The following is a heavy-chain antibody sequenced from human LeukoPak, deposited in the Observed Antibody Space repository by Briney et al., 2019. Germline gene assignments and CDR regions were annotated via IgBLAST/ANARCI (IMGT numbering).Heavy chain of an antibody. CDR2: IWHDGIEK. CDR1: GFTFSSYG. J-gene: IGHJ5*02. Sequence: GGSLRLSCATSGFTFSSYGMHWVRQAPGKGLEWVAVIWHDGIEKHYADSVKGRFAISRDSSKATLYLQMSSLRAEDTAIYYCGKGLGVGYCSGGSCYNNWLDPWGQGTLVTVSS. V-gene: IGHV3-33*03. CDR3: GKGLGVGYCSGGSCYNNWLDP. D-gene: IGHD2-15*01.